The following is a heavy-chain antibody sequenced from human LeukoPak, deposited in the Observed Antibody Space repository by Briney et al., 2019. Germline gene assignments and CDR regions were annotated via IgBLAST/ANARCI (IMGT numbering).Heavy chain of an antibody. J-gene: IGHJ4*02. CDR3: ARGVYCSGGSCYSRYFDY. CDR1: GYTFTGYY. CDR2: INPNSGGT. V-gene: IGHV1-2*02. Sequence: ASVKVSCKASGYTFTGYYMHWVRQAPGQGLEWMGWINPNSGGTNYAQKFQGRVTMTRDTSISTAYMELSRLRSDDTAVYYCARGVYCSGGSCYSRYFDYWGQGTLVTVSS. D-gene: IGHD2-15*01.